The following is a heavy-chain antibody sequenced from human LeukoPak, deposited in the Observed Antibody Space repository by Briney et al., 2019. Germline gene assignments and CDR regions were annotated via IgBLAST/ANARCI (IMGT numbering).Heavy chain of an antibody. CDR2: IYSGGST. CDR3: ARRAGAYSHPYDY. Sequence: GSLRLSCAASGFTFSSYAVSWVRQAPGKGLEWVSFIYSGGSTHYSDSVKGRFTISRDNSKNTLYLQMNSLRAEDTAVYYCARRAGAYSHPYDYWGQGTLVTVSS. D-gene: IGHD4/OR15-4a*01. V-gene: IGHV3-53*01. J-gene: IGHJ4*02. CDR1: GFTFSSYA.